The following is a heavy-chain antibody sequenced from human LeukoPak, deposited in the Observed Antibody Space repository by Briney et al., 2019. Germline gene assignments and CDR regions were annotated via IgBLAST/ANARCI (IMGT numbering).Heavy chain of an antibody. CDR2: ISDNGGDT. J-gene: IGHJ4*02. V-gene: IGHV3-23*01. CDR1: GFTFNNYA. D-gene: IGHD1-1*01. CDR3: GKDWKLDY. Sequence: GGSLRLSCAASGFTFNNYAMSWVRQAPGKGLEWVSAISDNGGDTKYADSVKGRFTISRDNSKNTLYLQMNSLRAEDTAIYYCGKDWKLDYWGQGTLVTVST.